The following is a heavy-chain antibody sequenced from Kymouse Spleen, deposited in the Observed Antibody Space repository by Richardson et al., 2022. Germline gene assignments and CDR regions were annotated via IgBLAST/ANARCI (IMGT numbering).Heavy chain of an antibody. CDR1: GGSISSSSYY. Sequence: QLQLQESGPGLVKPSETLSLTCTVSGGSISSSSYYWGWIRQPPGKGLEWIGSIYYSGSTYYNPSLKSRVTISVDTSKNQFSLKLSSVTAADTAVYYCARHGGLLWFGELGWFDPWGQGTLVTVSS. D-gene: IGHD3-10*01. J-gene: IGHJ5*02. CDR2: IYYSGST. CDR3: ARHGGLLWFGELGWFDP. V-gene: IGHV4-39*01.